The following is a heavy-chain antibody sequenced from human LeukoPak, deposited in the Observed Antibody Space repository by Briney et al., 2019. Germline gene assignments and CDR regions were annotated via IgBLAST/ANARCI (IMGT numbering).Heavy chain of an antibody. CDR2: ISSSSSTI. V-gene: IGHV3-48*01. CDR3: ARDGWDPNYYFDY. D-gene: IGHD1-26*01. J-gene: IGHJ4*02. Sequence: GGSLRLSCAASGFTFSSYSMNWVRQAPGKGLEWVSYISSSSSTIYYADSVKGRFTISRDNAKNSLYLQMNSLRAEDTAVYYCARDGWDPNYYFDYWGQGTLVTVPS. CDR1: GFTFSSYS.